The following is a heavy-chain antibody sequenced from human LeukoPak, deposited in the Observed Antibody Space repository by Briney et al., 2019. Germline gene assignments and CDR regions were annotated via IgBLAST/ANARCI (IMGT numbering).Heavy chain of an antibody. CDR3: ARARSSWPTGGYYFDY. J-gene: IGHJ4*02. Sequence: ASVKVSCKASGYTFTSYGISWVRQAPGQGLEWMGWINTNTGNPTYAQGFTGRFVFSLDTSVSTAYLQISSLKAEDTAVYYCARARSSWPTGGYYFDYWGQGTLVTVSS. CDR1: GYTFTSYG. V-gene: IGHV7-4-1*02. CDR2: INTNTGNP. D-gene: IGHD6-13*01.